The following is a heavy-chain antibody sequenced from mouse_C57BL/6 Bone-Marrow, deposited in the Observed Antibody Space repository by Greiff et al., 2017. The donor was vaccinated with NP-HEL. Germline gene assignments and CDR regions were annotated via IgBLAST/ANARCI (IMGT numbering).Heavy chain of an antibody. CDR1: GYTFTDYY. Sequence: VQLQQSGPVLVKPGASVKMSCKASGYTFTDYYMNWVKQSHGKSLEWIGVINPYNGGTSYNQKFKGKATLTVDKSSSTAYMELNSLTSEDSAVYYCAREGDIYYDYDEGNYFDYWGQGTTLTVSS. CDR2: INPYNGGT. CDR3: AREGDIYYDYDEGNYFDY. V-gene: IGHV1-19*01. D-gene: IGHD2-4*01. J-gene: IGHJ2*01.